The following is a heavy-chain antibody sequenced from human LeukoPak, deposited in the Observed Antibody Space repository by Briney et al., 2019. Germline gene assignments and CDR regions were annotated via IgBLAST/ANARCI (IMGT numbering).Heavy chain of an antibody. CDR3: AKDIYRGYRMEWFYYMDV. D-gene: IGHD5-12*01. V-gene: IGHV3-9*01. Sequence: PGGSLRLSCAASGFTFDDYAMHWVRQAPGKGLEWVSGISWNSGNIGYADSVKGRFTISRDNARNSLYLQMNSLRAEDTALYYCAKDIYRGYRMEWFYYMDVWGKGTTVTVSS. J-gene: IGHJ6*03. CDR2: ISWNSGNI. CDR1: GFTFDDYA.